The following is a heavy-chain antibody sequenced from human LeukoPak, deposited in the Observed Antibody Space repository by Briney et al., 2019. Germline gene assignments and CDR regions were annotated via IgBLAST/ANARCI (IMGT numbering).Heavy chain of an antibody. Sequence: PGGSLRLSCAASGFTFSSYGMHWVRQAPGKGLEWVAVISYDGSNKYYADSVKGRFTISRDNSKNTLYLQMNSLRAEDTAVYYCAKDITWWELNPFDYWGQGTLVTVSS. V-gene: IGHV3-30*18. CDR2: ISYDGSNK. CDR3: AKDITWWELNPFDY. CDR1: GFTFSSYG. D-gene: IGHD2-15*01. J-gene: IGHJ4*02.